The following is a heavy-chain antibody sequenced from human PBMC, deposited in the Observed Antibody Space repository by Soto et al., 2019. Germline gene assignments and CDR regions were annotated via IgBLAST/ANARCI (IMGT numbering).Heavy chain of an antibody. CDR3: AREGFPTYYYDSSGYYFDY. V-gene: IGHV6-1*01. Sequence: SQTLSLTCAISGDSVSSNSAAWNWIRQSPSRGLEWLGRTYYRSKWYNDYAVSVKSRITINPDTSKNQFSLQLNSVTPEDTAVYYCAREGFPTYYYDSSGYYFDYWGQGTLVTVSS. D-gene: IGHD3-22*01. CDR1: GDSVSSNSAA. CDR2: TYYRSKWYN. J-gene: IGHJ4*02.